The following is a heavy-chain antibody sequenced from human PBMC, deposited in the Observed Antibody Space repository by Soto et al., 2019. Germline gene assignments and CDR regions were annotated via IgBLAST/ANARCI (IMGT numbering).Heavy chain of an antibody. V-gene: IGHV3-23*01. CDR3: AKVMVKNWFDP. J-gene: IGHJ5*02. D-gene: IGHD5-18*01. CDR2: ISGSGGST. CDR1: GFTFSSYA. Sequence: EVQLLESGGGLVQPGGSLRLSCAASGFTFSSYAMSWVRQVPGKGLEWVSAISGSGGSTYYADSVKGRFTISRDNSKNTLDLQMNSLRADDTAVYYCAKVMVKNWFDPWGQGTPVTVSS.